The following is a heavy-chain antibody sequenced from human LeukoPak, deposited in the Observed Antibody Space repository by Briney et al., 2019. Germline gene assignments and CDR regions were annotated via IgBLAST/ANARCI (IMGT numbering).Heavy chain of an antibody. CDR1: GFTFSSYE. Sequence: GSLRLSCAASGFTFSSYEMNWVRQAPGKGLEWVSYISSSGSTIYYADSVKGRFTISRDNAKNSLYLQMNSLRAEDTAVYYCAKGKDSVAGATNDYWGQGTLVTVSS. CDR3: AKGKDSVAGATNDY. V-gene: IGHV3-48*03. CDR2: ISSSGSTI. J-gene: IGHJ4*02. D-gene: IGHD6-19*01.